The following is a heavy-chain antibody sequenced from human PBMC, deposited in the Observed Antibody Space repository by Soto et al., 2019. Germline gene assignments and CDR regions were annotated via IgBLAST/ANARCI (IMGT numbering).Heavy chain of an antibody. Sequence: QVQLVQSGAEVKKPGASVKVSCKTSGYTFTSYIISWVRQAPGQGLEWMGWINVYNGNKKYAQNLQGRVTITTDTSTSTAYMELRNLRSDDPAVYYCGRDLAVGWFDPLGQGTLVTVSS. CDR2: INVYNGNK. D-gene: IGHD2-2*01. V-gene: IGHV1-18*01. CDR1: GYTFTSYI. J-gene: IGHJ5*02. CDR3: GRDLAVGWFDP.